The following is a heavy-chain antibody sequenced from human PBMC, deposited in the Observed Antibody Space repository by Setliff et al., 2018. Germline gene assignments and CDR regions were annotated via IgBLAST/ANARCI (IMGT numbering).Heavy chain of an antibody. CDR2: IYYSGST. CDR1: GGSISSSSYY. V-gene: IGHV4-39*07. CDR3: ARAGPTVTFFRVLVISWWDP. J-gene: IGHJ5*02. Sequence: SETLSLTCTVSGGSISSSSYYWGWIRQPQGKGLEWIGSIYYSGSTYYNPSLKSRVTISVDTSKNQFSLKLSSVTAADTATYYCARAGPTVTFFRVLVISWWDPWGQGSLVTVSS. D-gene: IGHD3-3*01.